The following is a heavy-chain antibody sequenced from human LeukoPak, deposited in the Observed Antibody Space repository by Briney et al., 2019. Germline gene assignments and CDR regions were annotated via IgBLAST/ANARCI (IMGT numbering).Heavy chain of an antibody. J-gene: IGHJ5*02. CDR3: ASTMVRGVRTRMNWFDP. Sequence: GGSLRLSCAASGFTFSSYSMNWVRQAPGKGLEWVSSIGSSSSYIYYADSVKGRFTVSRDNAKNSLYLQMNSLRAEDTAVYYCASTMVRGVRTRMNWFDPWGQGTLVTVSS. CDR1: GFTFSSYS. V-gene: IGHV3-21*01. D-gene: IGHD3-10*01. CDR2: IGSSSSYI.